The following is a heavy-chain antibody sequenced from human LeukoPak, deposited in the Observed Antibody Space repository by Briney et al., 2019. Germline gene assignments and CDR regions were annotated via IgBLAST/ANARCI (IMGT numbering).Heavy chain of an antibody. CDR3: ARGNSNCSSTSCYEGLYYYYYYMDV. CDR2: INHSGST. D-gene: IGHD2-2*01. Sequence: SETLSLTCAVYGGSFSGYYWSWIRQPPGKGLEWIGEINHSGSTNYNPSRKSRVTISVDTSKNQFSLKLSSVTAADTAVYYCARGNSNCSSTSCYEGLYYYYYYMDVWGKGTTVTVSS. J-gene: IGHJ6*03. V-gene: IGHV4-34*01. CDR1: GGSFSGYY.